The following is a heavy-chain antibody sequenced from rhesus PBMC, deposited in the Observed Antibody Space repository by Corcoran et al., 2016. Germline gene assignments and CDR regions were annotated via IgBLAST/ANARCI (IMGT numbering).Heavy chain of an antibody. CDR3: ARDGVDTATARY. V-gene: IGHV4-147*01. Sequence: QVQLQESGPGVVKPSETLSLPCAVSGASISGYYLLSWLRHPPGKGLEWIGYIYGGGGSTSYNPSLTSRVTISTDTSKNQFSLKVSSVTAADTAVYYCARDGVDTATARYWGQGVLVTVSS. CDR2: IYGGGGST. CDR1: GASISGYY. D-gene: IGHD5-12*01. J-gene: IGHJ4*01.